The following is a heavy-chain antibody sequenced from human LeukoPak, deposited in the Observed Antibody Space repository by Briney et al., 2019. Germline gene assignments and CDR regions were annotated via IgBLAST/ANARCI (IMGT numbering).Heavy chain of an antibody. J-gene: IGHJ2*01. Sequence: SQTLSLTCTVSGGSISSGDYYWSWIRQPPGKGLEWIGYIYYSGSTYYNPSLKSRVTISVDTSKNQFSPKLSSVTAADTAVYYCATPGGYDFWSGYYPPRWYFDLWGRGTLVTVSS. D-gene: IGHD3-3*01. CDR3: ATPGGYDFWSGYYPPRWYFDL. V-gene: IGHV4-30-4*01. CDR2: IYYSGST. CDR1: GGSISSGDYY.